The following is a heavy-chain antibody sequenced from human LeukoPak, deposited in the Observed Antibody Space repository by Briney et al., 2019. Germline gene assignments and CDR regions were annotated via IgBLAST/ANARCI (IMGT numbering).Heavy chain of an antibody. Sequence: GGSLRLSGAASRFTFDGYGMSWVRQAPGKGLEWVSGINWNGGSTGYADSVKGRFTISRDNAKNSLYLQMNSLRAEDTALYYCARGGATVNAFDIWGQGTMVTVSS. J-gene: IGHJ3*02. CDR3: ARGGATVNAFDI. V-gene: IGHV3-20*04. CDR2: INWNGGST. D-gene: IGHD1-26*01. CDR1: RFTFDGYG.